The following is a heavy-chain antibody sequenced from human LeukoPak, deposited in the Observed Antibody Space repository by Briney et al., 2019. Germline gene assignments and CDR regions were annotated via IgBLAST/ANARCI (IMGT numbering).Heavy chain of an antibody. CDR1: GYTFTGYY. Sequence: ASVKVSCMASGYTFTGYYMHWVRQAPGQGLEWMGRINPNSGGTNYAQKFQGRATMTRDTSISTAYMELSRLRSDDTAVYYCARAGGGVTFYYYYYMDVWGKGTTVTVSS. D-gene: IGHD1-26*01. V-gene: IGHV1-2*06. J-gene: IGHJ6*03. CDR3: ARAGGGVTFYYYYYMDV. CDR2: INPNSGGT.